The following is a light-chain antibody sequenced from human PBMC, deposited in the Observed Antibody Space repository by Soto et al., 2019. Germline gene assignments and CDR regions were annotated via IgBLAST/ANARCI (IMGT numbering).Light chain of an antibody. CDR3: QNYNSAPLT. V-gene: IGKV1-27*01. Sequence: IQMTQSPSSLSASVGDRVTISCRASQGIRNYLVWYRQKVGKVPKLLIYAASTLQSGVPSRFSGSGSGTDFTLTISSLQPEDVATYYCQNYNSAPLTFGGGTKVDIK. CDR1: QGIRNY. CDR2: AAS. J-gene: IGKJ4*01.